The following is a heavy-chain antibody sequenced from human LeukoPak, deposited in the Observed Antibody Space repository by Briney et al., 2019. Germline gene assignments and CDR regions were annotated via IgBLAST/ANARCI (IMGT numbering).Heavy chain of an antibody. D-gene: IGHD6-13*01. CDR2: MNPNSGNT. J-gene: IGHJ3*02. CDR3: ARVTAAGTWTFDI. CDR1: GDTFIIND. Sequence: RASVKVPCKASGDTFIINDINWVRQATGQGLEWMGWMNPNSGNTGYAQKFQGRVTMTRNISITTAYMELTDLRSEDTAVYYCARVTAAGTWTFDIWGQGTTVTVSS. V-gene: IGHV1-8*02.